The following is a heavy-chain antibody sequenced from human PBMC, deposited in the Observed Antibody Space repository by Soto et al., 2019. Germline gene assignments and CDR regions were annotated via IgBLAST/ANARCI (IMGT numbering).Heavy chain of an antibody. V-gene: IGHV4-34*01. CDR1: GGSFSGYY. CDR2: INHSGST. D-gene: IGHD3-3*01. Sequence: QVQLQQWGAGLLKPSETLSLTCAVYGGSFSGYYWSWIRQPPGKGLEWIGEINHSGSTNYNPSLKSRVTISVDPSKNQFSLKLSSVTAADTAVYYCARGPVTIFGVDEYYYGMDVWGQGTTVTVSS. J-gene: IGHJ6*02. CDR3: ARGPVTIFGVDEYYYGMDV.